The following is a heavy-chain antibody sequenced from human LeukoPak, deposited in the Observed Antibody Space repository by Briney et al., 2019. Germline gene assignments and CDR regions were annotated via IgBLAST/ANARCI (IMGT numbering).Heavy chain of an antibody. V-gene: IGHV3-64*01. Sequence: GGSLRLSCAASGFTFSSYAMHWVRQAPGKGLEYVSGISSNGGSTYYANSVKGRFTISRDNSKNTLYLQMGSLRAEDMAVYYCVWGPGDYNSGMDVWGQGTTVTVSS. D-gene: IGHD7-27*01. J-gene: IGHJ6*02. CDR2: ISSNGGST. CDR1: GFTFSSYA. CDR3: VWGPGDYNSGMDV.